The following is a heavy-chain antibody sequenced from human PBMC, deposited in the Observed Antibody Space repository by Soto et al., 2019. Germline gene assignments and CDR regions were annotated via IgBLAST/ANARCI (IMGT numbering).Heavy chain of an antibody. CDR1: GYTFTSYA. J-gene: IGHJ4*02. V-gene: IGHV1-3*05. Sequence: QVQLVQSGAEEKKPGASVKVSCKASGYTFTSYAMHWVRQAPGQRLEWMGWINAGNGNTKYSQKFQGRVTITRDTSASTAYMELSSLRSEDTAEYYCARGSRVYYDSSGYWGIDYWGQGTLVTVSS. CDR3: ARGSRVYYDSSGYWGIDY. D-gene: IGHD3-22*01. CDR2: INAGNGNT.